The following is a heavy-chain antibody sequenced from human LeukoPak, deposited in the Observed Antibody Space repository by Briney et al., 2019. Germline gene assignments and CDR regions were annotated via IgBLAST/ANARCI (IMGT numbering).Heavy chain of an antibody. CDR1: GGSISSSSYY. Sequence: SETLSLTCTVSGGSISSSSYYCGWIRQPPGKGLEWIGSIYYSGSTYYTPSLKSRVTISVDTSKNQFSLKLSSVTAADAAVYYCARVGGSRDYGNWFDPWGQGTLVTVSS. D-gene: IGHD4-17*01. CDR2: IYYSGST. V-gene: IGHV4-39*07. J-gene: IGHJ5*02. CDR3: ARVGGSRDYGNWFDP.